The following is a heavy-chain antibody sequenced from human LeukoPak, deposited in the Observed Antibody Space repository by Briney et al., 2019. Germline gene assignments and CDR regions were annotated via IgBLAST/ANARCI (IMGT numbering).Heavy chain of an antibody. CDR3: ARTYYYGSGDNWFDP. V-gene: IGHV2-70*11. J-gene: IGHJ5*02. CDR2: IDWDDHK. CDR1: GFSLSTSGVG. Sequence: SGPTLVNPTQTLKLTCTFSGFSLSTSGVGVGWIRQPLGKALEWLARIDWDDHKYYSTSLKTRLTISKDTSKNQVVLTMTNMDPVDTATYYCARTYYYGSGDNWFDPWGQGTLVTVSS. D-gene: IGHD3-10*01.